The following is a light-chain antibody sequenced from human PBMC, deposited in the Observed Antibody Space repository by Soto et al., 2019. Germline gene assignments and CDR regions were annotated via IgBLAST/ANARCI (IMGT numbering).Light chain of an antibody. V-gene: IGKV2-28*01. CDR3: MQALQTPWT. J-gene: IGKJ1*01. CDR2: LIS. CDR1: QSLLQTNGYNY. Sequence: IVMTQSPLSLPVTPGEPASISCRSSQSLLQTNGYNYLDWYLQKPGQSPQLLIYLISNRASGVPDRFSGRGSGTDFTLKISRVEAEDVGVYYCMQALQTPWTFGQGTKVEIK.